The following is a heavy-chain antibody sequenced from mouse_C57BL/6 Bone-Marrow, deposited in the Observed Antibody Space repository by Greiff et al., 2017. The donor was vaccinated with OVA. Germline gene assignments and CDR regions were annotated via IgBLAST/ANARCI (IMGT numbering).Heavy chain of an antibody. J-gene: IGHJ1*03. CDR3: ARPSMIPYWYFDV. CDR1: GFTFSSYT. CDR2: ISGGGGNT. V-gene: IGHV5-9*01. Sequence: DVMLVESGGGLVKPGGSLKLSCAASGFTFSSYTMSWVRQTPEKRLEWVATISGGGGNTYYPDSVKGRFTISRDNAKNTLYLQMSSLRSEDTALYYCARPSMIPYWYFDVWGTGTTVTVSS. D-gene: IGHD2-3*01.